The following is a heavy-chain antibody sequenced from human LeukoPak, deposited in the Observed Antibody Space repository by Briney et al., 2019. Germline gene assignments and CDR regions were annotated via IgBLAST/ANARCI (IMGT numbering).Heavy chain of an antibody. V-gene: IGHV3-23*01. Sequence: PGGSLRLSCAASGFTFSSYAMSWVRQAPGKGLEWVSAISGSGGSTYYADSGKGRFTISRDNSKNTLYLQMNSLRAEDTAVYYCAKVLAPTYYFDYWGQGTLVTVSS. CDR3: AKVLAPTYYFDY. CDR1: GFTFSSYA. J-gene: IGHJ4*02. CDR2: ISGSGGST.